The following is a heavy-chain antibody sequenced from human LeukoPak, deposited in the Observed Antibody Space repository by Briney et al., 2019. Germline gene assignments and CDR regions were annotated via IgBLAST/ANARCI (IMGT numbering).Heavy chain of an antibody. J-gene: IGHJ4*02. D-gene: IGHD1-26*01. V-gene: IGHV3-48*04. CDR1: GFTFSSYS. Sequence: PGGSLRLSCAASGFTFSSYSMNWVRQAPGKGLEWVSYISSSSSTIYYADSVEGRFTISRDNAKNSLYLQMNSLRAEDTAVYYCARDPGELDYWGQGTLVTVSS. CDR2: ISSSSSTI. CDR3: ARDPGELDY.